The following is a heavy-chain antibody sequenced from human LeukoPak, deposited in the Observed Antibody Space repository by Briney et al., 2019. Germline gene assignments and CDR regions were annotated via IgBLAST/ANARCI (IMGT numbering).Heavy chain of an antibody. CDR1: GGSIRSYC. D-gene: IGHD3-9*01. CDR2: THYSGTI. V-gene: IGHV4-59*08. CDR3: ATGRSIRYFDY. J-gene: IGHJ4*02. Sequence: SETLSLTCTVSGGSIRSYCWNWIRQSPGQGLEWIGYTHYSGTINYNPSLKSRVSISIETSKSQFSLKLTSATAAGTAIYYCATGRSIRYFDYWGQGTLLSVSS.